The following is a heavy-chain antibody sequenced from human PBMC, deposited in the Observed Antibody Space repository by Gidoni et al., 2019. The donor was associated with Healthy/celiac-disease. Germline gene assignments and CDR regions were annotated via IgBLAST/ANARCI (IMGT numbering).Heavy chain of an antibody. CDR3: AKDLFWNDNS. D-gene: IGHD1-1*01. V-gene: IGHV3-23*01. Sequence: EVQLLESGGGLVQPGGSLRLSCAASGFTFSSYAMSWVRQAQGKGLEWVSAISGSGGSTSYAESVKGRFSISRDISKNTLSLQMNSLRAADTAVYYCAKDLFWNDNSWGQGTLVTFSS. CDR1: GFTFSSYA. J-gene: IGHJ5*02. CDR2: ISGSGGST.